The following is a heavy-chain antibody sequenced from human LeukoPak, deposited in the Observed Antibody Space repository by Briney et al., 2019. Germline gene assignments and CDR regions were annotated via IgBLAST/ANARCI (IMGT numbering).Heavy chain of an antibody. CDR3: ARDTGVGWFDP. J-gene: IGHJ5*02. Sequence: WETLSLTCTVSGDSISHYYWSWIRQPAGKGLEWIGRIYTNVGTSYNPSHKSRVIVSVDTSKNQFSLKLNSVTAADTAVYYCARDTGVGWFDPWGQGTLVTVSA. D-gene: IGHD7-27*01. CDR1: GDSISHYY. CDR2: IYTNVGT. V-gene: IGHV4-4*07.